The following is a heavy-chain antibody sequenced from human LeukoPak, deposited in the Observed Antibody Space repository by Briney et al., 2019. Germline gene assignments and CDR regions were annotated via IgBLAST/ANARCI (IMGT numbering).Heavy chain of an antibody. D-gene: IGHD6-13*01. CDR3: ARVSSSWYQDWYFDL. J-gene: IGHJ2*01. CDR1: GGSISSYY. V-gene: IGHV4-59*12. Sequence: SETLSLTCTVSGGSISSYYWSWIRQPPGKGLEWIGYIYYSGSTNYNPSLKSRVTMSVDMSKNQFSLKLSSMIAADTAMYYCARVSSSWYQDWYFDLWGRGTLVTVPS. CDR2: IYYSGST.